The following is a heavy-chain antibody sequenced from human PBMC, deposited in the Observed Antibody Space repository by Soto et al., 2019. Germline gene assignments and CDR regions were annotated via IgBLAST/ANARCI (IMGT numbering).Heavy chain of an antibody. CDR1: GFTFSSYA. D-gene: IGHD2-2*02. Sequence: GGSLRLSCAASGFTFSSYAMSWVRQAPGRGLEWVSAISGSGGSTYYADSVKGRFTISRDNSKNTLYLQMNSLRAEDTAVYYCAKNRADCSSTSCYTAFDPWGQGTLVTVSS. V-gene: IGHV3-23*01. J-gene: IGHJ5*02. CDR2: ISGSGGST. CDR3: AKNRADCSSTSCYTAFDP.